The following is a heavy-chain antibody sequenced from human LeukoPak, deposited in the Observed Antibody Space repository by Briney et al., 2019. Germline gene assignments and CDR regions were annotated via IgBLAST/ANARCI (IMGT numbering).Heavy chain of an antibody. V-gene: IGHV1-69*13. CDR1: GGTFSSYA. CDR3: ARESIAAAADYYYYGMDV. Sequence: SVKVSCEASGGTFSSYAISWVRQAPGQGLEWMGGIIPIFGTANYAQKFQGRVTITADESTSTAYMELSSLRSEDTAVYYCARESIAAAADYYYYGMDVWGQGTTVTVSS. D-gene: IGHD6-13*01. J-gene: IGHJ6*02. CDR2: IIPIFGTA.